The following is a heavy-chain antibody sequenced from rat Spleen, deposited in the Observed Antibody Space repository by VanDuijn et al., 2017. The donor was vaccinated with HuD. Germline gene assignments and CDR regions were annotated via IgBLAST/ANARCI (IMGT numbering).Heavy chain of an antibody. CDR2: ITTSGGST. D-gene: IGHD1-11*01. J-gene: IGHJ4*01. Sequence: EVQVVESGGGLVQPGRSLKLSCVASGFIFSSFPMAWVRQAPTKGQEWVATITTSGGSTYYRDSVKGRFTISRDNAKSTLYLQMNSLRSEDTATYYCTREGYGGYSEPVMDAWGQGASVTVSS. CDR3: TREGYGGYSEPVMDA. CDR1: GFIFSSFP. V-gene: IGHV5-46*01.